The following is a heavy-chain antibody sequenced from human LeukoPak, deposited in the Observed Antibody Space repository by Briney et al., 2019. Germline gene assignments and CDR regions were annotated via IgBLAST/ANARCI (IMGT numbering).Heavy chain of an antibody. J-gene: IGHJ4*02. CDR3: ARRNGYCSSTSCRYYFDY. D-gene: IGHD2-2*03. CDR1: GYSFTSYW. CDR2: IYPGDSDT. V-gene: IGHV5-51*01. Sequence: GESLKISCKGSGYSFTSYWIGWVRQMTGKGLEWMGIIYPGDSDTRYSPSFQGQVTISADKSISTAYLQWSSLKASDTAMYYCARRNGYCSSTSCRYYFDYWGQGTLVTVSS.